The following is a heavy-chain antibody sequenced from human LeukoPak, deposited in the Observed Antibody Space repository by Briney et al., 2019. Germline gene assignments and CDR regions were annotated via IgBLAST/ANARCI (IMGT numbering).Heavy chain of an antibody. CDR3: ARLGNNWILRFEY. CDR1: GGSIEGSNYY. V-gene: IGHV4-39*02. Sequence: SETLSLTCTVSGGSIEGSNYYWSWFRQSPGKGLEWIGSIYYTGRTYSNPSLRSRLTISVHTSMSHFSLTLTSVTASDTAVYHCARLGNNWILRFEYWGQGALVTVSS. CDR2: IYYTGRT. J-gene: IGHJ4*02. D-gene: IGHD1-1*01.